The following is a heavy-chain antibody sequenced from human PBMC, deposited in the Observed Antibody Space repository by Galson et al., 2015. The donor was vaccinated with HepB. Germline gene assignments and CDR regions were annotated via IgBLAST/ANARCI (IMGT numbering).Heavy chain of an antibody. V-gene: IGHV3-30-3*01. J-gene: IGHJ5*02. CDR3: ATGGSYYDSDTYSPFDP. D-gene: IGHD3-10*01. Sequence: SLRLSCAASGFTFSDHAMHWVRQVPGKGLEWVALISYDGFNKYSADSVKGRFTISRDNSRNTLYLQMNTLRAEDTAMYYCATGGSYYDSDTYSPFDPWGQGTLVTVSS. CDR1: GFTFSDHA. CDR2: ISYDGFNK.